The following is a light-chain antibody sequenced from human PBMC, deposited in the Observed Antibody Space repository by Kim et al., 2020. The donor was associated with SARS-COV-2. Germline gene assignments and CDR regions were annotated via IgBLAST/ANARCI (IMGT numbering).Light chain of an antibody. J-gene: IGKJ4*01. Sequence: PVESATLSCRASQSIDTYLAWYQQRPGQAPRLLVYDASNRATGVPDRFSGSGSGTDFTLTISSLEPEDFSTYYCQQRNSWPPAVTFGGGTKVDIK. CDR3: QQRNSWPPAVT. V-gene: IGKV3-11*01. CDR1: QSIDTY. CDR2: DAS.